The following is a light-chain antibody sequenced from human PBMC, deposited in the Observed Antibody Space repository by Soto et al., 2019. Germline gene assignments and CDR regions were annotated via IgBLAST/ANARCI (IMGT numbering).Light chain of an antibody. Sequence: QSVLTQPASVSGSPGQSITISCTGTSSDVGGYNYVSWYQQHPGKAPKLMIYEVSNWPSGVSNRFSGSKSGNTASLTISGLQAEDEADYYCSSYAGSSNVFGTGTKLTVL. CDR1: SSDVGGYNY. J-gene: IGLJ1*01. CDR3: SSYAGSSNV. CDR2: EVS. V-gene: IGLV2-14*01.